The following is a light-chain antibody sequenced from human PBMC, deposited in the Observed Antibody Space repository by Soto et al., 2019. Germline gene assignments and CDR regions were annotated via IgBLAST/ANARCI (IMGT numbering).Light chain of an antibody. CDR3: CSYSGTYTEVV. CDR2: DVT. Sequence: QSALTQPRSVSGSPGQSVTISCTGISNNYVSWYQQHPGKVPKVIVYDVTVPPSGVSDRFSGSRYGNTASLAISGLRAEEEDDYYCCSYSGTYTEVVFGGGTKLTVL. V-gene: IGLV2-11*01. CDR1: SNNY. J-gene: IGLJ2*01.